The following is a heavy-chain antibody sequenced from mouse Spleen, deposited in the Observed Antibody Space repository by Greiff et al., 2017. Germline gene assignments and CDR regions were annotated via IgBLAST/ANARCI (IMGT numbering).Heavy chain of an antibody. V-gene: IGHV1-66*01. Sequence: QVQLQQSGPELVKPGASVKISCKASGYSFTSYYIHWVKQRPGQGLEWIGWIYPGSGNTKYNEKFKGKATLTADTSSSTAYMQLSSLTSEDSAVYYCASMEGYLTFFAYWGQGTLVTVSA. J-gene: IGHJ3*01. CDR3: ASMEGYLTFFAY. CDR2: IYPGSGNT. D-gene: IGHD2-3*01. CDR1: GYSFTSYY.